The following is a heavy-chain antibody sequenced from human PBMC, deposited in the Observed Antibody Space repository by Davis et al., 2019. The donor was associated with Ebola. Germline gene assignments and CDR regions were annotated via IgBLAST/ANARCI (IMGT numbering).Heavy chain of an antibody. Sequence: GESLKISCAASGFTFSSYSMNWVRQAPGKGLEWVSYISSSSSTIYYADSVKGRFTISRDNAKNSLYLQMNSLRDEDTAGYYCAKKTPPDYWGQGTLVTVSS. J-gene: IGHJ4*02. CDR3: AKKTPPDY. CDR2: ISSSSSTI. V-gene: IGHV3-48*02. CDR1: GFTFSSYS.